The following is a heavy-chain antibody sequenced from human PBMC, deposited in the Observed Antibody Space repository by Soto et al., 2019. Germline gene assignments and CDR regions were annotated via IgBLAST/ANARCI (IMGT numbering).Heavy chain of an antibody. D-gene: IGHD3-16*02. Sequence: SETLSLTCTVSGGSISSGGYYWSWIRQHPGKGLEWIGYIYYSGSTYYNPSLKSRVTISVDTSKNQFSLKLSSVTAADTAVYYCARGRGEGNYDYVWGGYRYTHWFDPWGQGTLVTVSS. CDR2: IYYSGST. V-gene: IGHV4-31*03. CDR1: GGSISSGGYY. J-gene: IGHJ5*02. CDR3: ARGRGEGNYDYVWGGYRYTHWFDP.